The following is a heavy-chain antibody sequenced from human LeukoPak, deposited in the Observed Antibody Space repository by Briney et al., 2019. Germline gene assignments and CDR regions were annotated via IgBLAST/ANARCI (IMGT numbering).Heavy chain of an antibody. CDR3: VRGEAHDS. J-gene: IGHJ4*02. Sequence: PGGSLRLSCTASGFTFTSYWMQWVRQAPGKGLVSISCVNNDGSDTKYADSVRGRFTISRDNAKNTVYLQMDSLRSEDTAVYYCVRGEAHDSWGQGTLITVSS. CDR1: GFTFTSYW. D-gene: IGHD1-26*01. V-gene: IGHV3-74*03. CDR2: VNNDGSDT.